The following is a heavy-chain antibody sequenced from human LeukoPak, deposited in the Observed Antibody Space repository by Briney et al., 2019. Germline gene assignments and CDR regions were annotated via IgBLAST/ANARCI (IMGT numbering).Heavy chain of an antibody. CDR1: GGSISSYY. V-gene: IGHV4-34*01. J-gene: IGHJ6*03. CDR3: ARGGFWSGYYLDV. D-gene: IGHD3-3*01. CDR2: INHSGST. Sequence: PSETLSLTCTVSGGSISSYYWSWIRQPPGKGLEWIGEINHSGSTNYNPSLKSRVTISVDTSKNQFSLKLSSVTAADTAVYYCARGGFWSGYYLDVWGKGTTVTVSS.